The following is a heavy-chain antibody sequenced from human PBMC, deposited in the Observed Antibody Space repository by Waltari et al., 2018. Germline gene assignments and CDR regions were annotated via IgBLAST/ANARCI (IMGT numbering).Heavy chain of an antibody. CDR3: ASPSYDFWSGYLNWFDP. CDR2: IIPIFCTA. V-gene: IGHV1-69*14. Sequence: QVQLVQSGAEVKKPGSSVKVSCKASGGTFSSYAISWVRQAHGQGLEWMGGIIPIFCTANYAQKFQGRVTITADKSTSTAYMELSSLRSEDTAVYYCASPSYDFWSGYLNWFDPWGQGTLVTVSS. D-gene: IGHD3-3*01. J-gene: IGHJ5*02. CDR1: GGTFSSYA.